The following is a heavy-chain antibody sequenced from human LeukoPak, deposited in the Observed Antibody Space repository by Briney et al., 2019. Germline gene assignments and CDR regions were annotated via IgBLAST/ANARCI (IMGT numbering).Heavy chain of an antibody. D-gene: IGHD3-10*01. Sequence: GGSLTLSCAASGFTFSSYSMNWVRQPPGKGLEWVSSISSSSSYINYADSVKGRFTISRDNAKNSLYLQMNSLRGEDTAVYYCARRVRGVIISYGMDVWGKGTTVSVSS. CDR2: ISSSSSYI. CDR3: ARRVRGVIISYGMDV. V-gene: IGHV3-21*01. CDR1: GFTFSSYS. J-gene: IGHJ6*04.